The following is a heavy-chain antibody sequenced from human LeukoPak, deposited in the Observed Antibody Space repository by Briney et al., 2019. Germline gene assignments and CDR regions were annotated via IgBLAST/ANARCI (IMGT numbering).Heavy chain of an antibody. Sequence: GGSLRLSCAASGFTFSSYTMNWVRQAPGKGLEWVSFISGSSSYIYYAGSVKGRFTISRDNAKNSLYLQMSSLRAEDTAVYYCARDKVGSTVVVPAFDYWGQGTLVTVSS. D-gene: IGHD2-2*01. CDR1: GFTFSSYT. J-gene: IGHJ4*02. CDR2: ISGSSSYI. CDR3: ARDKVGSTVVVPAFDY. V-gene: IGHV3-21*01.